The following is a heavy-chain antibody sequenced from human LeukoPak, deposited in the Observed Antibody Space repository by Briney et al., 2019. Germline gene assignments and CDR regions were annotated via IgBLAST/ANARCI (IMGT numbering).Heavy chain of an antibody. V-gene: IGHV4-34*01. Sequence: SETLSLTCAVSGGSFSGYYWSWIRQPPGKGLEWIGEISHSGSTNYSPSLKSRVTISVDTSKNQFSLNLSSVTAADTAVYYCARVGGWKFDSWGQGTLVTVSS. CDR2: ISHSGST. CDR1: GGSFSGYY. J-gene: IGHJ4*02. D-gene: IGHD3-16*01. CDR3: ARVGGWKFDS.